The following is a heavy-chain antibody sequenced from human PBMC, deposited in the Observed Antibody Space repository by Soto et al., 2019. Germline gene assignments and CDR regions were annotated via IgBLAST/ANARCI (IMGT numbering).Heavy chain of an antibody. CDR3: ARDSAYYDYVWGSYRYFDY. D-gene: IGHD3-16*02. Sequence: EVQLVESGGGLVQPGGSLRLSCAASGFTFSSYSMNWVRQAPGKGLEWVSYISSSSSTIYYADSVKGRFTISRDNAKNSLYLQMNSLRDEDTAVYYCARDSAYYDYVWGSYRYFDYWGQGTLVTVSS. J-gene: IGHJ4*02. CDR2: ISSSSSTI. V-gene: IGHV3-48*02. CDR1: GFTFSSYS.